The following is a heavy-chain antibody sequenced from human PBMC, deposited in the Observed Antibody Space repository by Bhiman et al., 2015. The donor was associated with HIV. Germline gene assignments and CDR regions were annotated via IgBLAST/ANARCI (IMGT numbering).Heavy chain of an antibody. Sequence: QVQLVESGGGVGQPGRSLRLSCAASGFSFSSYGMHWVRQAPGKGLEWVAVISYDGSNKYYADSVKGRFTISRDNSKNMVYLQMNSLRAEDTAVYYCAKSGLFVLVVYAPDVLDIWGQGTMVTVSS. CDR2: ISYDGSNK. V-gene: IGHV3-30*18. D-gene: IGHD2-8*02. CDR1: GFSFSSYG. CDR3: AKSGLFVLVVYAPDVLDI. J-gene: IGHJ3*02.